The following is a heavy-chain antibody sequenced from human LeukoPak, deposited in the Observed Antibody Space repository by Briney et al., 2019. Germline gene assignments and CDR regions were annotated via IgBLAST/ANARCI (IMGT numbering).Heavy chain of an antibody. D-gene: IGHD5-24*01. J-gene: IGHJ6*03. CDR2: IYTSGST. Sequence: NPSETLSLTCAVSGGSISSGDYSWSWIRQPPGKGLEWIGRIYTSGSTNYNPSLKSRVTMSVDTSKNQFSLRLSSVTAADTAVYYCARLRDGYNLGLYFYYMDVWGKGTTVTISS. V-gene: IGHV4-61*02. CDR1: GGSISSGDYS. CDR3: ARLRDGYNLGLYFYYMDV.